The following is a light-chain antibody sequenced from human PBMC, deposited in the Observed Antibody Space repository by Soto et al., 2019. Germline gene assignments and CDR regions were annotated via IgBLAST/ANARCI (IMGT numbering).Light chain of an antibody. CDR2: GES. V-gene: IGKV3-20*01. CDR1: QSVNIN. J-gene: IGKJ1*01. Sequence: EIVLTQSPGTLSVSPGERATLSCRASQSVNINLAWYQQKPGQAPRILIYGESSRATGIPDRFSGSGSGTDLNLTISRLEPEDFAVYYCQKYGSSPRTCGQGTKVDIK. CDR3: QKYGSSPRT.